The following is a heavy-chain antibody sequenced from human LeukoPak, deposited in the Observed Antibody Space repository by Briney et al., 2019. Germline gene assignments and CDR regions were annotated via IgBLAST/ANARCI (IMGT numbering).Heavy chain of an antibody. CDR3: ARGSGWSGGFDQ. CDR1: GFTFSSYW. Sequence: GGSLRLSCAASGFTFSSYWMSWVRQAPGKGGWVANIKQDGSEKYYVDSVKGRFTISRDNAKNSLYLQMISLRVEDTAVYYCARGSGWSGGFDQWGQATLVTVSS. J-gene: IGHJ4*02. D-gene: IGHD6-19*01. CDR2: IKQDGSEK. V-gene: IGHV3-7*03.